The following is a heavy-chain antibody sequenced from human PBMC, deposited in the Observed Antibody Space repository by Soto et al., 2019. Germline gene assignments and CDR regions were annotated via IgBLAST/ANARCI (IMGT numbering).Heavy chain of an antibody. V-gene: IGHV1-2*04. J-gene: IGHJ6*02. CDR3: ERERAYYDSSGYYYGYYYYGMDV. D-gene: IGHD3-22*01. Sequence: QVQLVQSGAEVKKPGASVKVSCKASGYTFTGYYMHWVRQAPGQGLEWMGWINPNSGGTNYAQKFQGWVTMPRDTPISTAYMELSRLRSDDTAVYYCERERAYYDSSGYYYGYYYYGMDVWGQGTTVTVSS. CDR2: INPNSGGT. CDR1: GYTFTGYY.